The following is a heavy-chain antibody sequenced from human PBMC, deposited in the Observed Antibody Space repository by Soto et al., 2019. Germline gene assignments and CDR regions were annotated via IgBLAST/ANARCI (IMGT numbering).Heavy chain of an antibody. CDR2: FDPEQGKI. J-gene: IGHJ3*02. Sequence: QVQLVQSGAEVKKPGASVKVSCKVSGYTLTELSIHWVRQAPGKGLEWMGGFDPEQGKIIYAQKFLGRVSMTKDTSTDTAYMELSSLRSVDTALYYCATTYLVEAFDIWGQGTMVSVSS. V-gene: IGHV1-24*01. D-gene: IGHD3-10*01. CDR3: ATTYLVEAFDI. CDR1: GYTLTELS.